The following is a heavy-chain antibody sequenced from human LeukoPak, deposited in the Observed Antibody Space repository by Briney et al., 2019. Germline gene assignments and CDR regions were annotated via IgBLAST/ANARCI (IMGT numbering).Heavy chain of an antibody. V-gene: IGHV3-23*01. J-gene: IGHJ5*02. CDR1: GFTFSSYA. Sequence: PGGSLRLSFAASGFTFSSYAMSWVRQAPGKGLEWVSAISGSGGSTYYADSVKGRFTISRDNPGNVVYLQMDSLRAEDTAVYYCSRVAQSGPTGWFDPWGQGTLVTVSS. CDR3: SRVAQSGPTGWFDP. CDR2: ISGSGGST. D-gene: IGHD1-1*01.